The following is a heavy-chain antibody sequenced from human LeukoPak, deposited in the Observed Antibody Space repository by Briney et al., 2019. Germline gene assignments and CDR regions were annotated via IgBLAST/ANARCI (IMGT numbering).Heavy chain of an antibody. CDR1: GFAFNVFG. CDR3: ARKLMSSRRFEY. D-gene: IGHD2-8*01. CDR2: IKAGGVFT. J-gene: IGHJ4*02. Sequence: PGGSLRLSCEGSGFAFNVFGMHWIRQAPGKGLEWVAFIKAGGVFTNYAEAVKGRFTISRDNSDNTVFLQMESVRPDDTAVYYCARKLMSSRRFEYWGQGTLVTVSS. V-gene: IGHV3-30*02.